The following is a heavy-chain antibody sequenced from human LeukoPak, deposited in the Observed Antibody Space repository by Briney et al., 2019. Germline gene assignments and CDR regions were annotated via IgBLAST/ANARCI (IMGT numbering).Heavy chain of an antibody. CDR3: TVGPHHYFDS. CDR2: SSYSGST. CDR1: GGSINSGGYY. J-gene: IGHJ4*02. D-gene: IGHD4-11*01. Sequence: PSQTLSLTCTVSGGSINSGGYYWSWSPQHRGKVLEWTRYSSYSGSTYYNPSLKSRVTISLDTSKNQFSLRLSSVSAADTAVYFCTVGPHHYFDSWGQGTLVTVSS. V-gene: IGHV4-31*03.